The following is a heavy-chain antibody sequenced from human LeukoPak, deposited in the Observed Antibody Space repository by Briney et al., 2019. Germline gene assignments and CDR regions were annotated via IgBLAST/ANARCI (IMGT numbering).Heavy chain of an antibody. CDR2: ISDSGAST. CDR1: GFTFSKFA. J-gene: IGHJ6*02. V-gene: IGHV3-23*01. Sequence: GESLRLSCAASGFTFSKFAMSWVRQAPGKGLEWVSTISDSGASTYFADSVKGRFTISRDNSKSTLFLHMDSLRAEDTAMYYCAKVPYSDYGSGRPPFMDAWGQGTTVAVSS. D-gene: IGHD3-10*01. CDR3: AKVPYSDYGSGRPPFMDA.